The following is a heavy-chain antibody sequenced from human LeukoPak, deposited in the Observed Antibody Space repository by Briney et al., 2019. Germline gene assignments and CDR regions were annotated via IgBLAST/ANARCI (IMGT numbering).Heavy chain of an antibody. D-gene: IGHD6-19*01. V-gene: IGHV4-4*07. CDR3: ERDQSSGYNWFAP. J-gene: IGHJ5*02. Sequence: SSETLSLTCTVSGGSIRSYYWSWIRQPAGKGLEWIGRVYSSGSTDYNPSPKSRVTTTVDTSNNHFSQQVTSVTAADTAVYYCERDQSSGYNWFAPWGQGTLVTVSS. CDR2: VYSSGST. CDR1: GGSIRSYY.